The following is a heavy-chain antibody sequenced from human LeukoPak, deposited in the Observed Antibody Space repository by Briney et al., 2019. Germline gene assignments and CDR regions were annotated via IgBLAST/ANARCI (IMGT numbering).Heavy chain of an antibody. CDR3: ARVMYSSSWLGDYYYGMDV. V-gene: IGHV1-46*01. J-gene: IGHJ6*02. CDR2: INPSGGST. Sequence: ASVKVSCKASGYTFTSYYMHWVRQAPGQGLEWMGIINPSGGSTSYAQKFQGRVTMTRDTSTSTVYMGLSSLRSEDTAVYYCARVMYSSSWLGDYYYGMDVWGQGATVTVSS. D-gene: IGHD6-13*01. CDR1: GYTFTSYY.